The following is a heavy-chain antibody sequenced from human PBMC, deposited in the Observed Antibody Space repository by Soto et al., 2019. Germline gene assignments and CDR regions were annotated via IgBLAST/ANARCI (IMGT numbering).Heavy chain of an antibody. CDR2: IIPIFGTA. D-gene: IGHD5-12*01. CDR3: ARNHTRRWLQIGASAWILGMDV. V-gene: IGHV1-69*13. J-gene: IGHJ6*02. Sequence: ASVKVSCRASGGTFSSYAIIWVRPAPGQGLEWVGGIIPIFGTANYAQKFQGRVTITADESTSTAYMELSSLRSEDTAVYYCARNHTRRWLQIGASAWILGMDVWGQGTTVTVSS. CDR1: GGTFSSYA.